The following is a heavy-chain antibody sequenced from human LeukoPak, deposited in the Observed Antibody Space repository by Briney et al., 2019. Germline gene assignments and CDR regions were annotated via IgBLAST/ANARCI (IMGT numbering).Heavy chain of an antibody. CDR3: ARRSYSFTVIDYYYGMDV. J-gene: IGHJ6*02. CDR1: GYTFTSYG. V-gene: IGHV1-18*01. CDR2: ISAYNGNT. Sequence: ASVTVSCKASGYTFTSYGISWVRQAPGQGLEWMGWISAYNGNTNYAQKLQGRVTMTTDTSTSTAYMELRSLRSDDTAVYYCARRSYSFTVIDYYYGMDVWGQGTTVTVSS. D-gene: IGHD4-11*01.